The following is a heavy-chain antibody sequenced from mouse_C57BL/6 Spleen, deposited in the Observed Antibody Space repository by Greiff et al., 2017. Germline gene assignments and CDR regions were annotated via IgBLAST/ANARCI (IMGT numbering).Heavy chain of an antibody. D-gene: IGHD4-1*01. CDR2: IDPSDSYT. Sequence: VQLQQSGAELVKPGASVKLSCKASGYTFTSYWMQWVKQRPGQGLEWIGEIDPSDSYTNYNQKFKGKATLTVDTSSSTAYMQLSSLTSEDSAVYYCARGNWDEGFAYWGQGTLVTVSA. CDR1: GYTFTSYW. V-gene: IGHV1-50*01. J-gene: IGHJ3*01. CDR3: ARGNWDEGFAY.